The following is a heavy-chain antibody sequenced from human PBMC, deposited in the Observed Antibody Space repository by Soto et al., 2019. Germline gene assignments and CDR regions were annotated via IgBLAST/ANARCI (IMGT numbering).Heavy chain of an antibody. J-gene: IGHJ4*02. CDR2: ISYDGSHK. CDR3: AKDGAPRYCGRRSCPPAGAY. Sequence: QVQLVESGGGVVQPGRSLRLSCAGSGFTFSNYGLHWVRQAPGKGLEWVAVISYDGSHKYYADSVKGRFTISRDNSNNMLYLQMDSLRAEDTAVYYCAKDGAPRYCGRRSCPPAGAYWGQGTLVTVSS. CDR1: GFTFSNYG. V-gene: IGHV3-30*18. D-gene: IGHD2-15*01.